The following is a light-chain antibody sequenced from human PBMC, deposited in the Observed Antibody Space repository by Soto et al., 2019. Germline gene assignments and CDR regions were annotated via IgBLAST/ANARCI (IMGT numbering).Light chain of an antibody. Sequence: QSALTQPPSASGSPGQSVTTSCTGTSSDVGGYNYVSWYQQHPGKAPKLMIYEVSKRPSRVPDRFSGSKSGNTASLTVSGLQAEDEADYYCSSYAGSNNNYVFGTGTKLTVL. CDR2: EVS. CDR1: SSDVGGYNY. V-gene: IGLV2-8*01. CDR3: SSYAGSNNNYV. J-gene: IGLJ1*01.